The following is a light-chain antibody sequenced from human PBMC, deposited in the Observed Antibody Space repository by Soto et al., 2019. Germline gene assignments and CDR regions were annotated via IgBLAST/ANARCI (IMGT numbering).Light chain of an antibody. Sequence: AVVTQPPSVSGAPGQRVTLSCTGNSSNLGAGYDVHWYQQLPGAAPKLVIFGNRNRPSGVPERFSGSKSGTSASLAITGLQAEDEADYYCQAYDYSLTASVFGGGTQLTVL. CDR3: QAYDYSLTASV. V-gene: IGLV1-40*01. CDR1: SSNLGAGYD. J-gene: IGLJ3*02. CDR2: GNR.